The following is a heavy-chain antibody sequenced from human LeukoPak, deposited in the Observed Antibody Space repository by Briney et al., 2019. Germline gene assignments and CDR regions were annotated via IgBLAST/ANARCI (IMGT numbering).Heavy chain of an antibody. V-gene: IGHV3-48*01. Sequence: GGSLRLSCAAPGFTFSSYSMNWVRQAPGKGLEWVSYISSSSSTIYYADSVKGRFTISRDNAKNSLYLQMNSLRAEDTAVYYCARGLDGDYDYWGQGTLVTVSS. CDR3: ARGLDGDYDY. CDR1: GFTFSSYS. CDR2: ISSSSSTI. D-gene: IGHD4-17*01. J-gene: IGHJ4*02.